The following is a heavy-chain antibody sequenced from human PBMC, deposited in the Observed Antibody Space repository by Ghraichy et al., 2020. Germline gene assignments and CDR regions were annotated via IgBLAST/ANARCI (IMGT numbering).Heavy chain of an antibody. J-gene: IGHJ6*04. V-gene: IGHV1-69*13. CDR3: ARKGYYDSNGDFLLPCYCYNYSMYV. Sequence: SVKVSCKASGCTFSSYAINWVRQAPGQGLEWMGWIIPIFGTANYAQKFQGRVTITADESTSTAYMELSSLRSEDTAVYYCARKGYYDSNGDFLLPCYCYNYSMYVCGKRTTATVSS. D-gene: IGHD3-22*01. CDR2: IIPIFGTA. CDR1: GCTFSSYA.